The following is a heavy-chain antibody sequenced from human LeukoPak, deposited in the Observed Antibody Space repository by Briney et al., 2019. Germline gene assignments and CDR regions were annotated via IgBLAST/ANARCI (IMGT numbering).Heavy chain of an antibody. Sequence: GESLRISCKGSGYRFTNYWISWVRQMPEKGLEWMGRIDPSDSYTNYSPSFQGHVTISADKSISTAYLQWSSLKASVTAMYYCAREGRSSSPMDYWGQGTLVTVSS. J-gene: IGHJ4*02. CDR3: AREGRSSSPMDY. V-gene: IGHV5-10-1*01. CDR2: IDPSDSYT. D-gene: IGHD6-6*01. CDR1: GYRFTNYW.